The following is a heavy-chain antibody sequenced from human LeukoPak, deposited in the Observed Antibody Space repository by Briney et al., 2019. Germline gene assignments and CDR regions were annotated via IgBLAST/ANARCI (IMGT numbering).Heavy chain of an antibody. Sequence: GGSLRLSCAASGFTFSTYAMTRARQAPGKGLEWVSGVSRSGAATYYADSVKGRFTISRDNSRSTLYLHMNSLRADDTAVYYCAKPFTQTPYAIGWYTCDSWGQGTLVTVSS. CDR3: AKPFTQTPYAIGWYTCDS. J-gene: IGHJ4*02. V-gene: IGHV3-23*01. CDR2: VSRSGAAT. D-gene: IGHD6-19*01. CDR1: GFTFSTYA.